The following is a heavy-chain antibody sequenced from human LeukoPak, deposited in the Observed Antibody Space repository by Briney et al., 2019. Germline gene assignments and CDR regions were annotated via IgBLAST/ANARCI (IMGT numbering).Heavy chain of an antibody. J-gene: IGHJ3*02. V-gene: IGHV3-15*01. CDR3: TTDYYDSSPGAFDI. CDR2: IKSKTDGGTT. Sequence: GGSLRLSCAASGFTFSNAWMSWVRQAPGKGLEWVGRIKSKTDGGTTDYAAPVKGRFTISRNDSKNTLYLQMNSLKTEDTAVYYCTTDYYDSSPGAFDIWGQGTMVTVSS. D-gene: IGHD3-22*01. CDR1: GFTFSNAW.